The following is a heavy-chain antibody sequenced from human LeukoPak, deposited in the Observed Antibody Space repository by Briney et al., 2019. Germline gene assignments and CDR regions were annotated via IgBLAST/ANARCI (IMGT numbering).Heavy chain of an antibody. V-gene: IGHV4-34*01. CDR1: GGSFSGYY. J-gene: IGHJ6*02. D-gene: IGHD3-10*01. Sequence: SETLSLTCCIYGGSFSGYYWSWIRQPPGEGLQGMGEINHSGSTNYNPSPMSRVAISVETSKNQLFLKLSSVPAADTAVYYCARVEILWFGELFLDYYYYYGMDVWGQGTTVTVSS. CDR2: INHSGST. CDR3: ARVEILWFGELFLDYYYYYGMDV.